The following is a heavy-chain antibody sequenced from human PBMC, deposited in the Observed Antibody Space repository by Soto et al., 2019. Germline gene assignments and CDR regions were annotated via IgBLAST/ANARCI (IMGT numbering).Heavy chain of an antibody. CDR2: IIPIPDIT. V-gene: IGHV1-69*08. CDR1: GGTFSTYI. CDR3: ARDRITTRGDAFDL. D-gene: IGHD3-3*01. J-gene: IGHJ3*01. Sequence: QVQLVQSGAEVRKPGFSVKVSCKAPGGTFSTYIISWVRQAPGQGLEWMGRIIPIPDITNYAQKFQGRVTVTADRSTSTAYMELTSLKSEDTAVYYCARDRITTRGDAFDLWGQGTMVTVSS.